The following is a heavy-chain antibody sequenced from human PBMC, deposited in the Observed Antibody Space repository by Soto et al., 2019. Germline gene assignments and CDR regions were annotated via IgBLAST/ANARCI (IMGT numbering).Heavy chain of an antibody. V-gene: IGHV4-34*01. CDR2: INHSGST. CDR3: AGTWLLGGMDV. CDR1: GGSFSGYY. D-gene: IGHD6-13*01. J-gene: IGHJ6*02. Sequence: SETLSLTCAVYGGSFSGYYWSWIRQPPGKGLEWIGEINHSGSTNYNPSLKSRVTISVDTSKNQFSLKLSSVTAADTAVYYCAGTWLLGGMDVWGQGTTVTVSS.